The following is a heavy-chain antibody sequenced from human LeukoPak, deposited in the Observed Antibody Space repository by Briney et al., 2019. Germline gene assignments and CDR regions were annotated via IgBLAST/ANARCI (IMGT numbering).Heavy chain of an antibody. CDR1: GFTFRSYA. CDR2: ISSSSSYI. V-gene: IGHV3-21*01. Sequence: GGSLRLSCAASGFTFRSYAMSWVRQAPGKGLERVSSISSSSSYIYYADSVKGRFTISRDNAKNSLYLQMNSLRAEDTAVYYCARTTCCSSTSCPYNWFDPWGQGTLVTVSS. J-gene: IGHJ5*02. CDR3: ARTTCCSSTSCPYNWFDP. D-gene: IGHD2-2*01.